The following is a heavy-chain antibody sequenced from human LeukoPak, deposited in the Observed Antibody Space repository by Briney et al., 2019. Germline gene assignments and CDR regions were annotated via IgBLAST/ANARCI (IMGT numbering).Heavy chain of an antibody. J-gene: IGHJ4*02. CDR3: ARADYDYAELSC. Sequence: GRSLRLSCAGSGFTFSNYWMSWVRQAPGKGLEWVANINQDGAFKHCVDSMKGRFTISRDNAKNSLYLQINSLRAEDTAVYYCARADYDYAELSCWGQGTLVSVSS. D-gene: IGHD3-16*01. CDR2: INQDGAFK. V-gene: IGHV3-7*05. CDR1: GFTFSNYW.